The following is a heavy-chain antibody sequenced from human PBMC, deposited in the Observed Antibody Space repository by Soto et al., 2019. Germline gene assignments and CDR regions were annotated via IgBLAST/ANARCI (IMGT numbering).Heavy chain of an antibody. J-gene: IGHJ4*02. Sequence: QVQLVESGGGLVKPGGSLRLSCAASGITFSDYYMSWIRQAPGKGLEWVSVVVSRATTIHYADSVRGRFTIARDNATNTLFMQMNSLRADDTAVYYWAPGRDDIVVGPAAMPLGYWGQGTLVNVSS. CDR1: GITFSDYY. V-gene: IGHV3-11*01. D-gene: IGHD2-2*01. CDR3: APGRDDIVVGPAAMPLGY. CDR2: VVSRATTI.